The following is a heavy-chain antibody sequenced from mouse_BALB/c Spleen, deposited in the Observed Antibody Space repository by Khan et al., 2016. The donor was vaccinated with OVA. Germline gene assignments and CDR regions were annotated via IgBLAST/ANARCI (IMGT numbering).Heavy chain of an antibody. CDR3: ARDYDGNYREAMDY. CDR2: VWGDGST. D-gene: IGHD2-1*01. V-gene: IGHV2-6-7*01. CDR1: GFSLNGYG. J-gene: IGHJ4*01. Sequence: QVQLKESGPGLVAPSPSLFITCTVSGFSLNGYGVNWIRPPLGKVLQWLGLVWGDGSTDYNPAHSTRLNHRKDNSKGKISSKMNSQKADDTARYYSARDYDGNYREAMDYWGQGTSVTVSS.